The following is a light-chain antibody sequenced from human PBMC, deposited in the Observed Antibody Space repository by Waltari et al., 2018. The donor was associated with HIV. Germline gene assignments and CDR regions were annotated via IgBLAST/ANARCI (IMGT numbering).Light chain of an antibody. J-gene: IGLJ3*02. Sequence: QSALTQPASVSGSPGQSITISCTGSSNDVGGYNYVSWYQQHPCKAPRLMIYDVSTRPSGVSDRFSGSKSGDTASLTISGLQPEDEADYYCESYTSTSVWVFGGGTRLTVL. V-gene: IGLV2-14*03. CDR1: SNDVGGYNY. CDR3: ESYTSTSVWV. CDR2: DVS.